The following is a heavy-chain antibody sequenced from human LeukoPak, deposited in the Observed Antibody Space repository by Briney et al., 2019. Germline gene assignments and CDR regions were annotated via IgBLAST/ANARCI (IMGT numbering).Heavy chain of an antibody. CDR2: IYYGGST. CDR3: ARQGYYDILTGYYEDTYYFDY. D-gene: IGHD3-9*01. CDR1: GGSISSSSYY. J-gene: IGHJ4*02. V-gene: IGHV4-39*01. Sequence: SETLSLTCTVSGGSISSSSYYWGWIRQPPGKGLEWIGSIYYGGSTYYNPSLKSRVTISVDTSKNQFSLKLSSVTAADTAVYYCARQGYYDILTGYYEDTYYFDYWGQGTLVTVSS.